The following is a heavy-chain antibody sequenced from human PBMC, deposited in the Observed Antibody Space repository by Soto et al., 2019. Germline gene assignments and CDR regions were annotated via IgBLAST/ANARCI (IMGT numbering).Heavy chain of an antibody. CDR1: GFTFDDYA. V-gene: IGHV3-9*01. CDR3: AKETSGSYLDY. CDR2: ISWNSGSI. Sequence: RRLSCAASGFTFDDYAMHWVRQAPGKGLEWVSGISWNSGSIGYADSVRGRFTISRDNAKNSLYLQMNSLRAEDTALYYCAKETSGSYLDYWGQGTLVTVSS. J-gene: IGHJ4*02. D-gene: IGHD1-26*01.